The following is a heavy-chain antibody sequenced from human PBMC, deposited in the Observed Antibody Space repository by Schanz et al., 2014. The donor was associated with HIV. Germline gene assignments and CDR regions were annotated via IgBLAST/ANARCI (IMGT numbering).Heavy chain of an antibody. CDR2: IVSSGGDT. V-gene: IGHV3-23*01. CDR1: GFTFSDYA. D-gene: IGHD2-8*01. J-gene: IGHJ4*02. CDR3: ARGPMYAY. Sequence: EVQLLESGGGLVQPGGSPRLSCTTSGFTFSDYAMSWVRQAPGKGLEWVSAIVSSGGDTYYADFVEGRVTISRDNSKNTVYLQMNSLRAGDTAMYYCARGPMYAYWGQGNLVTVSS.